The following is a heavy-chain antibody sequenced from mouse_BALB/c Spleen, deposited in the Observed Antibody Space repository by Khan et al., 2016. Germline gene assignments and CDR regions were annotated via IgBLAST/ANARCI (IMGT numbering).Heavy chain of an antibody. V-gene: IGHV5-6-5*01. J-gene: IGHJ4*01. CDR2: ISTGGTT. CDR1: GFTFSDYA. CDR3: SREENAMDY. Sequence: EVELVESGGGLVKPGRSLKLSCAASGFTFSDYAMSWVRQTPEKRLEWVASISTGGTTHYPDSMKGRLTIPRDIARNVLYLQMSSLRSEDTGMYYCSREENAMDYWGQGTSVTVSS.